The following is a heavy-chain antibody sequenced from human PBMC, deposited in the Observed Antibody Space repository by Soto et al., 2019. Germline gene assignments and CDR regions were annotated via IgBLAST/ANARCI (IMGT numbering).Heavy chain of an antibody. CDR2: IYNGGNT. CDR3: ARDGSDSYGLDV. CDR1: GGSISSYY. J-gene: IGHJ6*02. Sequence: LSLTCTVSGGSISSYYWSWIRQSAGKGLEWIGRIYNGGNTQYNPSLKSRVTMSADTSKNQFSLRLNFVTAADTAVYYCARDGSDSYGLDVWGQGXTVTVYS. V-gene: IGHV4-4*07. D-gene: IGHD3-10*01.